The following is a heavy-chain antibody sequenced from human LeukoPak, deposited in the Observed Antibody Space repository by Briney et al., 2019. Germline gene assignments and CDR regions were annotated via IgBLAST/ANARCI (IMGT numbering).Heavy chain of an antibody. CDR3: ARESYPIDY. J-gene: IGHJ4*02. CDR1: GFTFSSYS. CDR2: ISSSSTI. D-gene: IGHD5-18*01. Sequence: GGSLRLSCAASGFTFSSYSMNWVRQAPGKGLEWVSYISSSSTIYYADSVKGRFTISRDNAKNSLYLQMNSLRAEDTAVYYCARESYPIDYWGQGTLVTVSS. V-gene: IGHV3-48*01.